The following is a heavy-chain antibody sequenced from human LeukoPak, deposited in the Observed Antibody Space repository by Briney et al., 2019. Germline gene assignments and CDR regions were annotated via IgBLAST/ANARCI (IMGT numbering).Heavy chain of an antibody. Sequence: GGSLRLPCAASGFTFSSYAMSWVRQAPGKGLEWVSAISGSGGNTYYADSVKGRFTISRDNSKNTLYLQMNSLRAEDTAVYYCAKRRHMTTVITRSFFDYWGQGTLVTVSS. D-gene: IGHD4-17*01. J-gene: IGHJ4*02. CDR2: ISGSGGNT. V-gene: IGHV3-23*01. CDR3: AKRRHMTTVITRSFFDY. CDR1: GFTFSSYA.